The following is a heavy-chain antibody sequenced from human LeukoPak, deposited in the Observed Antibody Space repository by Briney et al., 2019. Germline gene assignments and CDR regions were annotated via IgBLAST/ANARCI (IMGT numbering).Heavy chain of an antibody. CDR3: ARARYLTGSRDDAFDI. CDR1: GYTFTTYY. J-gene: IGHJ3*02. Sequence: ASVKVSCKASGYTFTTYYIHWVRQAPGQGLEWMGIINPSGGSTTYAQIFRGRVTLTRDTSTSTVYMELSSLRSDDTAVYYCARARYLTGSRDDAFDIWGQGTVVTVSS. V-gene: IGHV1-46*01. CDR2: INPSGGST. D-gene: IGHD1-26*01.